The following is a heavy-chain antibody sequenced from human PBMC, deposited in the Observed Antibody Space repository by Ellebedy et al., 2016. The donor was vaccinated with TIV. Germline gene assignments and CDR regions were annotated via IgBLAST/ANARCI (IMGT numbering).Heavy chain of an antibody. D-gene: IGHD3-22*01. CDR1: GYSFSSYT. CDR3: AREGAYDSGGYYELFDY. Sequence: ASVKVSXXGSGYSFSSYTIGWVRQAPGQGLEWMGWISGSNGNTKYAQKFQGRVTMTTDTSTNTAYMELRSLRSDDTAAYYCAREGAYDSGGYYELFDYWGQGTLVTVSS. CDR2: ISGSNGNT. J-gene: IGHJ4*02. V-gene: IGHV1-18*01.